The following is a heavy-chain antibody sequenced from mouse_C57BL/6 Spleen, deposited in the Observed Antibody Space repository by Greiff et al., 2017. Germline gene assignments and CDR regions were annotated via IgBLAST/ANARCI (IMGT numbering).Heavy chain of an antibody. CDR1: GYAFSSYW. CDR2: IYPGDGDT. CDR3: ARGGGYYWYFDV. V-gene: IGHV1-80*01. Sequence: QVQLQQSGAELVKPGASVKISCKASGYAFSSYWMNWVKQRPGKGLEWIGQIYPGDGDTNYNGKFKGKATLTADKSSSTAYMQLSSLTSEDSAVYFGARGGGYYWYFDVWGTGTTVTVSS. J-gene: IGHJ1*03. D-gene: IGHD2-2*01.